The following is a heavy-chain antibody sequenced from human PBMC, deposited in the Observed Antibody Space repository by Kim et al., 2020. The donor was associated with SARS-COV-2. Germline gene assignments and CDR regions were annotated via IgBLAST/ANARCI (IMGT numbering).Heavy chain of an antibody. D-gene: IGHD3-10*01. CDR3: ARVALLWFGDFDY. CDR1: GGSISSGGYY. V-gene: IGHV4-31*03. J-gene: IGHJ4*02. CDR2: IYYSGST. Sequence: SETLSLTCTVSGGSISSGGYYWIWIRQHPGKGLEWIGYIYYSGSTYYNPSLKSRVTISVDTSKNQFSLKLSSVTAADTAVYYCARVALLWFGDFDYWGQGTLVTVSS.